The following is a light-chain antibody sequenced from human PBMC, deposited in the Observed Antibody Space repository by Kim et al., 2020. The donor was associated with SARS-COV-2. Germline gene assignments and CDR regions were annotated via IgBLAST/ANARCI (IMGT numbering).Light chain of an antibody. CDR3: AAWDTSLRYWV. Sequence: RQTATHTCTADRNQFGDQAAAWLHQHQGHPPKILSYRNTGRPSGISERFSASRSGNTASLTITALQPEDEADYYCAAWDTSLRYWVFGGGTQLTVL. V-gene: IGLV10-54*01. J-gene: IGLJ3*02. CDR2: RNT. CDR1: RNQFGDQA.